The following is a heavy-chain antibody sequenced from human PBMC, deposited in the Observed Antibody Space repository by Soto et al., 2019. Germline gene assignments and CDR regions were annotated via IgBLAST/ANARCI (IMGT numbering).Heavy chain of an antibody. CDR3: ARRTPTRSIVTWFDP. J-gene: IGHJ5*02. CDR1: GGSISSSSYY. Sequence: PSETLSLTCTVSGGSISSSSYYWGWIRQPPGKGLEWIGSIYYSGSTYYNPSLKSRVTISVDTSKNQFSLKLSSVTAADTAVYYCARRTPTRSIVTWFDPWGKETLVTVSS. V-gene: IGHV4-39*01. CDR2: IYYSGST. D-gene: IGHD6-6*01.